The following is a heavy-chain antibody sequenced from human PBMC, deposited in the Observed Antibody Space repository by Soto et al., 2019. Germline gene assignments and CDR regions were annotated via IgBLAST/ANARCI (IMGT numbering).Heavy chain of an antibody. CDR3: ARAPRRPTAYYYDSSGPNDAFDI. Sequence: ASVKVSCKASGYSFASYAITWVRQAAGQGLEWMGWISTYNGDTNYAQKVQGRVAMTTDTSTSTAYMELTNLRSDDTAVYYCARAPRRPTAYYYDSSGPNDAFDIWG. J-gene: IGHJ3*02. D-gene: IGHD3-22*01. CDR1: GYSFASYA. CDR2: ISTYNGDT. V-gene: IGHV1-18*01.